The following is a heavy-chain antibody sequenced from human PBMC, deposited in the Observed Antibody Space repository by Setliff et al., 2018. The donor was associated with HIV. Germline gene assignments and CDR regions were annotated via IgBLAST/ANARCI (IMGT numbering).Heavy chain of an antibody. CDR2: ITSSSNYI. D-gene: IGHD3-22*01. V-gene: IGHV3-21*06. CDR3: ARDSKPGYYFDASGDNRRKYYYYMDV. CDR1: GFTFSFYS. J-gene: IGHJ6*03. Sequence: PGGSLRLSCAASGFTFSFYSMNWVRQAPGKGLEWVSTITSSSNYIYYADSVKGRFTISRDNAKNSLYLQMNSLRAEDTAVYYCARDSKPGYYFDASGDNRRKYYYYMDVWGKGTPVTVSS.